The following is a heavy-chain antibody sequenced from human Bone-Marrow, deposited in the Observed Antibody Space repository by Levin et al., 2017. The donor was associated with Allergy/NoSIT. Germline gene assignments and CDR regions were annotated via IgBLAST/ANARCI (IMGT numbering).Heavy chain of an antibody. D-gene: IGHD1-26*01. CDR2: FKSKGDGGAT. CDR3: TTDRFDSGLQFQH. CDR1: GFTLSDAW. Sequence: PGGSLRLSCAASGFTLSDAWMSWVRQAPGKGLEWVARFKSKGDGGATDYAAPVKGRFTISRDDSKNTLYLQMSSLEAEDTAVYYCTTDRFDSGLQFQHWGQGTLVTVSS. V-gene: IGHV3-15*01. J-gene: IGHJ1*01.